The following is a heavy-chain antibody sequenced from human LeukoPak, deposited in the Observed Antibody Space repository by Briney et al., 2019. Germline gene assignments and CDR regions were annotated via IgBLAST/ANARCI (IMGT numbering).Heavy chain of an antibody. CDR3: ATHSGVGYVDFDY. CDR1: GYSFTSYW. CDR2: IYPGDSDT. Sequence: GESMKISCQGSGYSFTSYWIGWVRQMPGKGLEWMGSIYPGDSDTRYSPSFQGQVTISADKSISTAYLQWSSLEASDTAMYYCATHSGVGYVDFDYWGQGTLVTASS. J-gene: IGHJ4*02. D-gene: IGHD2-21*01. V-gene: IGHV5-51*01.